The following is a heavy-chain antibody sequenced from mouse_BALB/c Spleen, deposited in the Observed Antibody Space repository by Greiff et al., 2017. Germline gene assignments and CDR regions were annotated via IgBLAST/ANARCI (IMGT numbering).Heavy chain of an antibody. J-gene: IGHJ1*01. D-gene: IGHD2-14*01. V-gene: IGHV1-80*01. CDR1: GYAFSSYW. CDR3: ARIIRYDEYWYFDV. Sequence: QVQLQQSGAELVRPGSSVKISCKASGYAFSSYWMNWVKQRPGQGLEWIGQIYPGDGDTNYNGKFKGKATLTADKSSSTAYMQLSSLTSEDSAVYFCARIIRYDEYWYFDVWGAGTTVTVSS. CDR2: IYPGDGDT.